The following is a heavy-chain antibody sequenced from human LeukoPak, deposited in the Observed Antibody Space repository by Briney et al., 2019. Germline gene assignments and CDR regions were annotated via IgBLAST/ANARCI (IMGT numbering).Heavy chain of an antibody. CDR2: INPSGGST. Sequence: GASVKVSCKASGYTFTSYYMHWVRQAPGQGLEWMGIINPSGGSTSYAQRFQGRVTMTRDTSTSTVYMELSSLRSEDTAVYYCARAQRWLQPFDYWGQGTLVTVSS. D-gene: IGHD5-24*01. V-gene: IGHV1-46*01. J-gene: IGHJ4*02. CDR3: ARAQRWLQPFDY. CDR1: GYTFTSYY.